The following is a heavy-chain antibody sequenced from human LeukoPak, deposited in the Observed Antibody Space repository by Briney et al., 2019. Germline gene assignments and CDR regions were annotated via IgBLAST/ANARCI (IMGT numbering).Heavy chain of an antibody. CDR3: AKDAVGYSGYDPGYYFDY. J-gene: IGHJ4*02. CDR2: ISGSGGST. CDR1: GFTFSNAW. V-gene: IGHV3-23*01. D-gene: IGHD5-12*01. Sequence: GGSLRLSCAASGFTFSNAWMNWVRQAPGKGLEWVSAISGSGGSTYYADSVKGRFTISRDNSKNTLYLQMNSLRAEDTAVYYCAKDAVGYSGYDPGYYFDYWGQGTLVTVSS.